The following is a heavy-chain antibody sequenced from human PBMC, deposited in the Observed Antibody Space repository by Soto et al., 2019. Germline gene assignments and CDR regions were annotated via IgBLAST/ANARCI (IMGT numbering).Heavy chain of an antibody. Sequence: ASVKVSCKTSGYTFTGHYIHWVRQAPGQGLEWMGWINPNTGGTNYAQKFQGWVTMTRETSIRTAYMELSRLKSDDTAVYYCAREGAVTLRMYTGLHLCGEGTIATV. CDR2: INPNTGGT. J-gene: IGHJ3*01. V-gene: IGHV1-2*04. D-gene: IGHD2-8*02. CDR3: AREGAVTLRMYTGLHL. CDR1: GYTFTGHY.